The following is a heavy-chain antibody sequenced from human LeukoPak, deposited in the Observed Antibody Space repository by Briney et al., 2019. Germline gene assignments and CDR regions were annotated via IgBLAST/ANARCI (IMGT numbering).Heavy chain of an antibody. V-gene: IGHV1-2*02. D-gene: IGHD1-7*01. CDR1: GYTFTVYH. J-gene: IGHJ5*02. CDR2: INPNTGDT. CDR3: VREDWNYAS. Sequence: GASVKVSCKASGYTFTVYHMHWVRQAPGQGLEWVGWINPNTGDTGCAQRFQGRITLTRDTSITTAYMELSSLRSDDTAVYYCVREDWNYASWGQGTLVTVSS.